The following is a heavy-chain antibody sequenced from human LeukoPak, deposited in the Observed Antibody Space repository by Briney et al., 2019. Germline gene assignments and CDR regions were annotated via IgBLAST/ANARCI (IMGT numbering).Heavy chain of an antibody. J-gene: IGHJ4*02. CDR2: ISNDGSNK. D-gene: IGHD3-10*01. CDR1: GFTFSSYG. V-gene: IGHV3-30*18. CDR3: AKPPRGYYGSGSYYEPAGY. Sequence: QPGGSLRLSCAASGFTFSSYGMHWVRQAPGKGLEWVAVISNDGSNKYYADSVKGRFTISRDNSKNTLYLQMNSLRAEDTAVYYCAKPPRGYYGSGSYYEPAGYWGQGTLVTVSS.